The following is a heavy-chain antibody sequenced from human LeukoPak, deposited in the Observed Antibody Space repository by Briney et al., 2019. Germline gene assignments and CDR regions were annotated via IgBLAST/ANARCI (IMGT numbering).Heavy chain of an antibody. CDR1: GFTFSSYA. CDR2: ISYDGSNK. V-gene: IGHV3-30-3*01. Sequence: PGRSLRLSCAASGFTFSSYAMHWVRQAPGKGLEWVAVISYDGSNKYYADSVKGRFTISRDNSKNTLYLQMNSLRAEDTAVYYCAREAGADCGGGSCYRLYYFDYWGQGTLVTVSS. CDR3: AREAGADCGGGSCYRLYYFDY. J-gene: IGHJ4*02. D-gene: IGHD2-15*01.